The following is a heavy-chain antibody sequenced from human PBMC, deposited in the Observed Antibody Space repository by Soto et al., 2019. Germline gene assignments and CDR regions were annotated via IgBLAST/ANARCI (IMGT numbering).Heavy chain of an antibody. CDR3: AKESPLRLGELSSFDY. J-gene: IGHJ4*02. V-gene: IGHV3-23*01. Sequence: GGSLRLSCAASGFTFSSYAMSWVRQAPGKGLEWVSAISGSGGSTYYADSVKGRFTISRDNSKNTLYLQMNSLRAEDTAEYYCAKESPLRLGELSSFDYWGQGTLVTVSS. D-gene: IGHD3-16*02. CDR1: GFTFSSYA. CDR2: ISGSGGST.